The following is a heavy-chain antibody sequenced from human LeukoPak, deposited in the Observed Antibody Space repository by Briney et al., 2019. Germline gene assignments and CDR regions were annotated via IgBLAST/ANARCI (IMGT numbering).Heavy chain of an antibody. CDR1: GFTFDDYG. D-gene: IGHD5-18*01. CDR3: ARAPQLWTDYYYYMDV. CDR2: INWNGGST. Sequence: PGGSLRLSCAASGFTFDDYGMSWVRQAPGKELEWVSGINWNGGSTGYADSVKGRFTISRDNAKNSLYLQMNSLRAEDTALYYCARAPQLWTDYYYYMDVWGKGTTVTVSS. J-gene: IGHJ6*03. V-gene: IGHV3-20*04.